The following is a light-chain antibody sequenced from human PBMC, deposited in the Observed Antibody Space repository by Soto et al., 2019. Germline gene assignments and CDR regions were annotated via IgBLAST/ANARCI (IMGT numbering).Light chain of an antibody. V-gene: IGLV1-36*01. Sequence: QSVLTQPPSVSGAPRQSVTISCSGSRSNIGNKPVNWYQQFPGQAPKLLIYYDDLKPSGVSDRFSGSKSGTSASLTISGLQSEDEAHYFCATWDDSRKMELFGGGTKVTVL. CDR1: RSNIGNKP. J-gene: IGLJ2*01. CDR3: ATWDDSRKMEL. CDR2: YDD.